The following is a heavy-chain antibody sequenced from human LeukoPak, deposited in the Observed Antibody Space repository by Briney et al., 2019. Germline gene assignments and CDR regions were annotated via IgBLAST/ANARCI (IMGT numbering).Heavy chain of an antibody. CDR1: GASISSTNYF. V-gene: IGHV4-39*01. CDR2: LYNSGRI. D-gene: IGHD6-19*01. J-gene: IGHJ4*02. Sequence: PSETLSLTCTVSGASISSTNYFWGWIRQSRGKGLEWIGTLYNSGRIDYNPSLKSRVSISLDTSKNQLSLTLNSVTAADTAVYHCTRGIEGWLAGLESPLDFWGQGSLVSVSS. CDR3: TRGIEGWLAGLESPLDF.